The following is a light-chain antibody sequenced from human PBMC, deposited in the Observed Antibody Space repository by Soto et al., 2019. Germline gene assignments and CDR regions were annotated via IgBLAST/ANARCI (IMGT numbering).Light chain of an antibody. J-gene: IGKJ3*01. Sequence: DIVMTQSPDSLAVSLGEXAXXXXXSSQSVLYSSNNKNYLAWYQQKPGQPPKLLIYWASTRESGVPDRFSGSGSGTDFTLTISSLQPEXXAVXXXQQYYSTPLTFGPGTKVDIK. CDR2: WAS. CDR1: QSVLYSSNNKNY. V-gene: IGKV4-1*01. CDR3: QQYYSTPLT.